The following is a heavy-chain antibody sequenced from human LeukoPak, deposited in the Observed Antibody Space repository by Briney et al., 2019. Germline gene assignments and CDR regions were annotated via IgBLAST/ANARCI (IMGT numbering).Heavy chain of an antibody. D-gene: IGHD2-2*01. J-gene: IGHJ2*01. V-gene: IGHV3-23*01. Sequence: AGGSLRLSCAASGFTFSSYAMSWVRQAPGKGLEWVSSISGSGHNTYYADSVKGRFTVSRDNSKNTLYLQMNSLRVEDTAVYHCARKGVVPAARALLYFDLWGRGTLVTVSS. CDR1: GFTFSSYA. CDR2: ISGSGHNT. CDR3: ARKGVVPAARALLYFDL.